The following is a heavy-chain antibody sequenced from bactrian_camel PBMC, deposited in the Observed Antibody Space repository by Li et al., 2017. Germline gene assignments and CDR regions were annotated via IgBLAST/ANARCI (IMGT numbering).Heavy chain of an antibody. Sequence: HVQLVESGGGSVQAGGSLRLSCVASGYTYTTFCMGWFRQAPGKKREAVAVIYTGGGSTYYADFVKGRFTISRDNAKDTLYLQMNSLKIEDTAVYYCALGASRQATMTARGKGTQVTVS. CDR1: GYTYTTFC. V-gene: IGHV3S54*01. CDR2: IYTGGGST. D-gene: IGHD3*01. J-gene: IGHJ4*01.